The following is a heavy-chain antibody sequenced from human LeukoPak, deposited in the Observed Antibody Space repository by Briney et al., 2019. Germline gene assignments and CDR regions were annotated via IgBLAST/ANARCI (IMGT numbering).Heavy chain of an antibody. CDR3: ARGSTARYYYDSSGYYRGAVDY. CDR1: GYTFTSYG. CDR2: ISAYNGNT. J-gene: IGHJ4*02. D-gene: IGHD3-22*01. V-gene: IGHV1-18*01. Sequence: ASVKVSCKAFGYTFTSYGISWVRQAPGQGLEWMGWISAYNGNTNYAQKLQGRVTMTTDTSTSTAYMELRSLRSDDTAVYYCARGSTARYYYDSSGYYRGAVDYWGQGTLVTVSS.